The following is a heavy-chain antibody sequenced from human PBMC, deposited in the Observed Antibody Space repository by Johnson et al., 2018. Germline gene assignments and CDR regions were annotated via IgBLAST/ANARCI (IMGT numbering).Heavy chain of an antibody. CDR1: GFTFGDYA. D-gene: IGHD1-26*01. CDR3: TRDPYSGSYLYYYYYMDV. V-gene: IGHV3-49*03. Sequence: EVQLVETGGGLVQPGRSLRLSCTASGFTFGDYAMSWFRQAPGKGLEWVGFIRSKAYGGTTEYAASVKGRFTISRDDSKSIAYLQMNSLKTEDTAVYYCTRDPYSGSYLYYYYYMDVWGKGTTVTVSS. CDR2: IRSKAYGGTT. J-gene: IGHJ6*03.